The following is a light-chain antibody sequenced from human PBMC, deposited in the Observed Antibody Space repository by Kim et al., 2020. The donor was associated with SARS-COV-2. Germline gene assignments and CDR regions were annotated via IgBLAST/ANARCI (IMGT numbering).Light chain of an antibody. V-gene: IGKV1-39*01. CDR3: QQGYST. Sequence: DTQMTQSPSSLSASVGDRVTITCRASQSINTYLNWYQQKPGKAPRLMIYGASNLPSGVPSRFSGSGSGTDFTLTITTLQPEDLGTYYCQQGYSTFGQGTKLEI. J-gene: IGKJ2*01. CDR2: GAS. CDR1: QSINTY.